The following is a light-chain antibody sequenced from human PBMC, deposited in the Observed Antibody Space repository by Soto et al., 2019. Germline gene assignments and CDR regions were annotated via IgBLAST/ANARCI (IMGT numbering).Light chain of an antibody. J-gene: IGLJ7*01. CDR1: SSNIGNFY. CDR2: KNN. Sequence: QAVVTQPLSASGTPGRRVTISCSGRSSNIGNFYVYWYQQLPGTAPKLLIYKNNQRPLGVPDRFSGSTSGTSASLAISGLRSEDEADYYCAAWDDSLSGPGVFGGGTQLTVL. V-gene: IGLV1-47*01. CDR3: AAWDDSLSGPGV.